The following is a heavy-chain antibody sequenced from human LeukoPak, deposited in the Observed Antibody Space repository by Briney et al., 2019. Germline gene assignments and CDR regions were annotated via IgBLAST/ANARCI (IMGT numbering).Heavy chain of an antibody. J-gene: IGHJ4*02. CDR2: ISSGGSNK. D-gene: IGHD2-2*01. CDR3: AKGSRVAEVLTFFDY. Sequence: GGSLRLSCAASGFTFSTYGVYWVRQAPGKGLECVAVISSGGSNKYYADSVKGRFTISRDNSNNTLYLQMDSLKTEDTALYYCAKGSRVAEVLTFFDYWGQGTQVTVSS. V-gene: IGHV3-30*18. CDR1: GFTFSTYG.